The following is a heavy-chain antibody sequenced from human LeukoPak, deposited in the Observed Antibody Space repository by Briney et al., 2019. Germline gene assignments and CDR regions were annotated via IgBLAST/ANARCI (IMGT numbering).Heavy chain of an antibody. V-gene: IGHV3-64*01. J-gene: IGHJ3*02. CDR2: ISSNGGST. CDR3: ARLGLGLYGSGTRGAFDI. CDR1: GFTFSSYA. Sequence: PGGSLRLSCAASGFTFSSYAMHWVRQAPGKGLEYVSAISSNGGSTYYANSVKGRFTISRDNSKNTLYLQMGSLRAEDMAVYYCARLGLGLYGSGTRGAFDIWGQGTMVTVSS. D-gene: IGHD3-10*01.